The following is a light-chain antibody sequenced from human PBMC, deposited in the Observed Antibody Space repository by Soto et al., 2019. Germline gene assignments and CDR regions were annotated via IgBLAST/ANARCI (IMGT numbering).Light chain of an antibody. J-gene: IGKJ1*01. Sequence: DIVMTQSPDSLAVSLGERATINCKSSQSVLHSSNNKNYLTWFQQKPGQPPKLLIYWASTRESGVPDRFSGSGSGTDFTLTTSSLQAEDVAVYYCQQYYSTPRTFGQGTKVEIK. CDR3: QQYYSTPRT. V-gene: IGKV4-1*01. CDR2: WAS. CDR1: QSVLHSSNNKNY.